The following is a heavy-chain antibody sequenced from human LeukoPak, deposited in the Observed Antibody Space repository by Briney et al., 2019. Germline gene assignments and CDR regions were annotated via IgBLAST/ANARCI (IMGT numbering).Heavy chain of an antibody. CDR2: ISYDGSNK. CDR1: GGSISSGD. J-gene: IGHJ4*02. V-gene: IGHV3-30-3*01. Sequence: LSLTCTVSGGSISSGDYYWSWIRQAPGKGLEWVAVISYDGSNKYYADSVKGRFTISRDNSKNTLYLQMNSLRAEDTAVYYCARINGVTMVRGVFDYWGQGTLVTVSS. D-gene: IGHD3-10*01. CDR3: ARINGVTMVRGVFDY.